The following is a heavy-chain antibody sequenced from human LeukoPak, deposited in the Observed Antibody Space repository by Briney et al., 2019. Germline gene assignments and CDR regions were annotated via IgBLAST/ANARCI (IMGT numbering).Heavy chain of an antibody. J-gene: IGHJ4*02. CDR3: ARALRRYSSSLFDY. D-gene: IGHD6-6*01. CDR1: GYTFTGYY. CDR2: INPNSGGT. V-gene: IGHV1-2*02. Sequence: LVASVKVSCKASGYTFTGYYMHWVRQAPGQGLEWMGWINPNSGGTNYAQKFQGRVTMTRDTSISTAYMELSRLRSDDTAVYYCARALRRYSSSLFDYWGQGTLVTVSS.